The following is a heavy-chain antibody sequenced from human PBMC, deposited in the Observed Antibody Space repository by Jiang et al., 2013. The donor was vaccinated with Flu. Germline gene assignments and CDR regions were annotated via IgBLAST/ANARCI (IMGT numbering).Heavy chain of an antibody. Sequence: SRVTISVDTSKNQFSLKLSSVTAADTAVYYCARLHYDFWSGYPKHFDYWGQGTLVTVSS. V-gene: IGHV4-39*01. D-gene: IGHD3-3*01. CDR3: ARLHYDFWSGYPKHFDY. J-gene: IGHJ4*02.